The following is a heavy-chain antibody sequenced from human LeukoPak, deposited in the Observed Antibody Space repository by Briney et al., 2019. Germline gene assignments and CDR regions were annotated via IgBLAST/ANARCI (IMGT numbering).Heavy chain of an antibody. CDR2: IYYSGST. Sequence: SETLSLTCTVSGGSISSYYWSWIRQPPGKGLEWIGYIYYSGSTNYNPSLKSRVTISVDTSKNQFSLKLSSVTAADTAVYYCARRAAGSGSSGFDYWGQGTLVTVSS. CDR1: GGSISSYY. V-gene: IGHV4-59*01. CDR3: ARRAAGSGSSGFDY. D-gene: IGHD3-10*01. J-gene: IGHJ4*02.